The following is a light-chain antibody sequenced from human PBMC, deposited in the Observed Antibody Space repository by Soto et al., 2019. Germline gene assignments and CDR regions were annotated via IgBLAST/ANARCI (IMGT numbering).Light chain of an antibody. V-gene: IGLV2-11*01. J-gene: IGLJ1*01. CDR1: SSDVGDYAY. Sequence: QSVLTQPRSVSGSPGQSVTISCTGTSSDVGDYAYVSWYQQHPGRAPKLIIYDVSKRPSGVPDRFSGSKSDNTASLTISGLQPEDEAEYHCCSFAATNTFVFGTGTKLTVL. CDR2: DVS. CDR3: CSFAATNTFV.